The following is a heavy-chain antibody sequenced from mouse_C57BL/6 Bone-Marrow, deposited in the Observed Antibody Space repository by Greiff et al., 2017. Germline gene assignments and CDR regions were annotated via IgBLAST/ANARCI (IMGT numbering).Heavy chain of an antibody. Sequence: QVQLQQSGTELVKPGASVKLSCKASGYTFTSYWMHWVKQRPGQGLEWIGNINPSNGGTNYNEKFKSKATLTVDKSSSTAYMQLSSLTSEDSAVYYCARGLLRYGWFAYWGQGTLVTVSA. CDR3: ARGLLRYGWFAY. D-gene: IGHD1-1*01. CDR1: GYTFTSYW. J-gene: IGHJ3*01. CDR2: INPSNGGT. V-gene: IGHV1-53*01.